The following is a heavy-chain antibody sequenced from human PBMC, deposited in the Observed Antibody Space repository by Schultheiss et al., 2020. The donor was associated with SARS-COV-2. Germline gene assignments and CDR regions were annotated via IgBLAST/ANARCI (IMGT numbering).Heavy chain of an antibody. CDR3: AFIGYCSGGSCYAIDY. V-gene: IGHV4-39*07. J-gene: IGHJ4*02. D-gene: IGHD2-15*01. Sequence: SETLSLTCTVSGGSISSGDYYWGWIRQPPGKGLEWIGSIYTSGSTNYNPSLKSRVTISVDTSKNQFSLKLSSVTAADTAVYYCAFIGYCSGGSCYAIDYWGQGTLVTVSS. CDR2: IYTSGST. CDR1: GGSISSGDYY.